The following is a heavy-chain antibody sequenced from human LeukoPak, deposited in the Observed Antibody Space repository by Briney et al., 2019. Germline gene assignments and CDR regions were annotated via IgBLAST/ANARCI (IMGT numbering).Heavy chain of an antibody. CDR1: GYTFTNYG. D-gene: IGHD1-26*01. J-gene: IGHJ5*02. V-gene: IGHV1-18*01. Sequence: GSVKVSCKASGYTFTNYGISWVRQAPGQGLEWMGWISTNSDIRTYAQTLQGRFTMTTDTATTTAYMELNNLTFDDTAVYYCARDWDAMNNCFDPWGQGTPVTVSS. CDR3: ARDWDAMNNCFDP. CDR2: ISTNSDIR.